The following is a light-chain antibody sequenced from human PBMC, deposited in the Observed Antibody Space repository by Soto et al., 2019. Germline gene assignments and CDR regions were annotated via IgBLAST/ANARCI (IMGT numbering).Light chain of an antibody. CDR3: LQHNSCPPT. V-gene: IGKV1-17*01. CDR2: DAS. J-gene: IGKJ1*01. Sequence: DIQMTQSPSSLSASVGDRVTITCWASQGIGSDLGWFQQKPGKAPKRLIFDASHLQSGVPSRFSGSGSGTEFTLTITSLQPDDFATYYCLQHNSCPPTFGQGTKVEMK. CDR1: QGIGSD.